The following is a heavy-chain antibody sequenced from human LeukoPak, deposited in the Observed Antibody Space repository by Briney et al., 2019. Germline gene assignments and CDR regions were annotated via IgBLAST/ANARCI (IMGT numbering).Heavy chain of an antibody. Sequence: PSETLSLTCTVSGGSISSSSYYWGWIRQPPGKGLERIGSIYYSGSTYYNPSLKSRVTISVDTSKNQFSLKLSSVTAADTAVYYCASSYYYDSSGYARLDFDYWGQGTLVTVSS. J-gene: IGHJ4*02. CDR2: IYYSGST. V-gene: IGHV4-39*07. D-gene: IGHD3-22*01. CDR1: GGSISSSSYY. CDR3: ASSYYYDSSGYARLDFDY.